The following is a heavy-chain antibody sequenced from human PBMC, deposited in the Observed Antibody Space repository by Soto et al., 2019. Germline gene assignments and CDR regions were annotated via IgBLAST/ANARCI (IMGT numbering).Heavy chain of an antibody. J-gene: IGHJ5*02. CDR1: GFTFISYS. Sequence: GGSLRLSCAASGFTFISYSMNWVRQAPWKGLEWVSSISSSSSYIYYADSVKGRFTISRDNAKNSLYLQMNSLRAEDTAVYYCARDTYSSSSSAWFDPWGQGTLVTVSS. CDR2: ISSSSSYI. D-gene: IGHD6-6*01. CDR3: ARDTYSSSSSAWFDP. V-gene: IGHV3-21*01.